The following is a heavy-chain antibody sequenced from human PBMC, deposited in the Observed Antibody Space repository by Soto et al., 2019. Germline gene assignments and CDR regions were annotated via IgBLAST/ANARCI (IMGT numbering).Heavy chain of an antibody. D-gene: IGHD2-2*01. J-gene: IGHJ6*03. Sequence: SETLSLTCAVYGGSFSGYYWSWIRQPPGKGLEWIGEINHSGSTNYNPSLKSRVTISVDTSKNQFSLKLSSVTAADTAVYYCARGRGDIVVVPAYYYYYYMDVWGKGTTVT. V-gene: IGHV4-34*01. CDR3: ARGRGDIVVVPAYYYYYYMDV. CDR2: INHSGST. CDR1: GGSFSGYY.